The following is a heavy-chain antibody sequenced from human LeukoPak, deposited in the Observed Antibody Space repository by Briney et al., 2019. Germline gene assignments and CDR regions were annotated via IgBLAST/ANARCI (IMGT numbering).Heavy chain of an antibody. CDR3: AKVRTMIGPYDAFDT. CDR1: GFTFDDYA. Sequence: GRSLRLSCAASGFTFDDYAMHWVRQAPGKGLEWVSGISWNNGSIGYADSVKGRFTISRDNAKNSLYLQMNSLRAEDTALYYCAKVRTMIGPYDAFDTWGQGTMVTVSS. CDR2: ISWNNGSI. D-gene: IGHD3-22*01. V-gene: IGHV3-9*01. J-gene: IGHJ3*02.